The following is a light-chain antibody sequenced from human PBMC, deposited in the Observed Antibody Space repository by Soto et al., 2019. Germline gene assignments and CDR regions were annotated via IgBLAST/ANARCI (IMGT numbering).Light chain of an antibody. V-gene: IGKV1-39*01. CDR3: QHTFNSPPWT. CDR2: GAS. Sequence: DIHMTQSPSSLSASVGDTVTITCRASQNTDMYVNWYQQKPVKGPRVLISGASNLQSGVPSRFSGSGSGTDFTLTISSLQSEDFASYFCQHTFNSPPWTCGQGTKVDSK. CDR1: QNTDMY. J-gene: IGKJ1*01.